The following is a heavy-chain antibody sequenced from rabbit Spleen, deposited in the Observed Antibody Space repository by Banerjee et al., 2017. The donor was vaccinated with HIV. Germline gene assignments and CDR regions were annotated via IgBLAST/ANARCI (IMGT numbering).Heavy chain of an antibody. Sequence: QEQLVESGGGLVKPGASLTLTCKASGFSFSNNYVVCWVRQAPGKGLEWIACINTRSGDSVYASWAKGRFTISKTSSTTVTLQMTSLTAADTATYFCARDLVGVIGWNFNLWGQGTLVTVS. CDR2: INTRSGDS. J-gene: IGHJ4*01. CDR1: GFSFSNNYV. D-gene: IGHD1-1*01. V-gene: IGHV1S45*01. CDR3: ARDLVGVIGWNFNL.